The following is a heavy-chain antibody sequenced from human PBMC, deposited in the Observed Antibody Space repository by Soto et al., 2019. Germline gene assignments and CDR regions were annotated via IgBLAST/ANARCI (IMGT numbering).Heavy chain of an antibody. CDR2: ISGSGGST. J-gene: IGHJ6*02. D-gene: IGHD5-12*01. Sequence: PGGSLRLSCAASGFTFRSYAMSWVRQAPGKGLEWVSAISGSGGSTYYTDSVKGRFTISRDNSENTLYLQMSSLRVEDTAVYYCAKDLKWDIVPTIRRYYYGMDVWGQGTTVTVSS. CDR3: AKDLKWDIVPTIRRYYYGMDV. CDR1: GFTFRSYA. V-gene: IGHV3-23*01.